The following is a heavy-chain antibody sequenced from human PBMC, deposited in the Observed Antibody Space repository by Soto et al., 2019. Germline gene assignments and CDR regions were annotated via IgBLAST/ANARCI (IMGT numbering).Heavy chain of an antibody. V-gene: IGHV3-23*01. CDR2: ISGRGGMT. CDR1: GFTFSTYA. D-gene: IGHD4-4*01. CDR3: AKGGVFSNDYFSF. J-gene: IGHJ4*02. Sequence: EVQLLETGGGLVQPGGSLRLSCAASGFTFSTYAMSWVRQTPGKGLGWVSAISGRGGMTYYADSVKGRFTLYRDNSKNTLYLQMNSLSAEDTVVFYCAKGGVFSNDYFSFWGQGTLATVSS.